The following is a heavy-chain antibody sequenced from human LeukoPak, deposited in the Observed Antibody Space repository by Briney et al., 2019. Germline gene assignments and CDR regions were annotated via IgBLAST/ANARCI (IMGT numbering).Heavy chain of an antibody. CDR1: GGSISSSSYY. CDR3: ARGSWGTVTTFYFDY. D-gene: IGHD4-17*01. J-gene: IGHJ4*02. V-gene: IGHV4-39*07. CDR2: IYHSGST. Sequence: SETRSLTCTVSGGSISSSSYYWGWIRQPPGRGLEWIGSIYHSGSTYYNPSLKSRVTISVDTSKNQFSLKLSFVTAADTAVYYCARGSWGTVTTFYFDYWGQGTLVTVSS.